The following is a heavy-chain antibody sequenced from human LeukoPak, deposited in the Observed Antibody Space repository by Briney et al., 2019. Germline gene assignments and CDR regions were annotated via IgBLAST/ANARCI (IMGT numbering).Heavy chain of an antibody. CDR2: ISAYNGNT. CDR1: GYTFTSYG. D-gene: IGHD6-19*01. J-gene: IGHJ4*02. CDR3: ARDRPYTGGWRGFDY. Sequence: GASVKVSCKASGYTFTSYGISWGRQDPGQGLEWMGGISAYNGNTNYAQKLQGRVTITTDTSTSTAYMELSSLRSEDTAVYYCARDRPYTGGWRGFDYWGQGTLVTVSS. V-gene: IGHV1-18*01.